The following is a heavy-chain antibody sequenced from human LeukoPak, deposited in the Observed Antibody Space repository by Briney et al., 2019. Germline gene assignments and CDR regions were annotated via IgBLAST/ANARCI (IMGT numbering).Heavy chain of an antibody. CDR1: GYTFTGYY. D-gene: IGHD3-10*01. CDR3: AREYYGDY. V-gene: IGHV1-2*02. J-gene: IGHJ4*02. Sequence: ASVTVSFTASGYTFTGYYMHWVRQAPGQGLEWMGWINPNSGGTNYAQKFQGRVTMTRDTSISTAYMELSRLRSDDTAVYYCAREYYGDYWGQGTLVTVSS. CDR2: INPNSGGT.